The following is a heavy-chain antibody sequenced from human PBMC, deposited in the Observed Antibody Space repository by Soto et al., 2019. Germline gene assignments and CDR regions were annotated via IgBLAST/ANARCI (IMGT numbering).Heavy chain of an antibody. Sequence: QVQLVQSGAEVKNPGASVKVSCKASGYSFTRYGIGWARQASGQGLEWMGWINAYNGNTNYAQNLQGRPTLTTDTSTTTAYMELRSLRSNDTAIYYCAMVDVYVTPSPQDVWGQGTTVTVSS. CDR1: GYSFTRYG. J-gene: IGHJ6*02. V-gene: IGHV1-18*01. CDR2: INAYNGNT. CDR3: AMVDVYVTPSPQDV. D-gene: IGHD3-16*01.